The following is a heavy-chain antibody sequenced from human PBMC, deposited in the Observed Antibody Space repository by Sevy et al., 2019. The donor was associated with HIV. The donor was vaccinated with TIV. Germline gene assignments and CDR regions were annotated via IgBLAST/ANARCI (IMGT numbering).Heavy chain of an antibody. CDR3: ARMYRSSWYYFDY. D-gene: IGHD6-13*01. CDR2: IYYSGST. J-gene: IGHJ4*02. V-gene: IGHV4-59*01. Sequence: SETLSLICTVSGGSISSYYWSWIRQPPGKGLEWIGYIYYSGSTNYDPSLKSRVTISVDTSKNQFSLKLSSVTAADTAVYHCARMYRSSWYYFDYWGQGTLVTVSS. CDR1: GGSISSYY.